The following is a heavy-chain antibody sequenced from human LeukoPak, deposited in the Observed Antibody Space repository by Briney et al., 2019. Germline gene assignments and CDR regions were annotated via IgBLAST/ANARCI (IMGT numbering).Heavy chain of an antibody. J-gene: IGHJ4*02. V-gene: IGHV3-30*04. CDR3: AREALLAAAGSFDY. CDR2: ILYDGSNK. D-gene: IGHD6-13*01. Sequence: GSLRLSCAASGFTFSSYAMHWVRQAPGKGLEWVAVILYDGSNKYYADSVKGRFTISRDNSKNTLYLQMNSLRAEDTAVYYCAREALLAAAGSFDYWGQGTLVTVSS. CDR1: GFTFSSYA.